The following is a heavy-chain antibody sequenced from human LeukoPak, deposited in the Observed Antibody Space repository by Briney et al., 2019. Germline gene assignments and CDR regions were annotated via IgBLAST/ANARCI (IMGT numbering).Heavy chain of an antibody. CDR2: VSGTGTT. Sequence: NPGGSLRLSCAASGFTFSSYWMSWVRQAPGKGLEWVSAVSGTGTTYYADSVRGRFIISRDNSKNTLYLQMNSLRAEDTAAYYCAKMQGYFDYWGQGTLVTVSS. CDR1: GFTFSSYW. CDR3: AKMQGYFDY. J-gene: IGHJ4*02. V-gene: IGHV3-23*01.